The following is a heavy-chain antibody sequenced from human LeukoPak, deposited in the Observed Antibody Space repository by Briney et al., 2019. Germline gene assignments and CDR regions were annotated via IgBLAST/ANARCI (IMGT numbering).Heavy chain of an antibody. Sequence: SETLSLTCAVYGGSFSGYYWSWIRQPPGKGLEWIGEINHSGSTNYNPSLKSRVTISVDTSKNQFSLKLSSVTAADTAVYYCARGIGYCSSTSCLLFGVYYFDYWGQGTLVTVSS. D-gene: IGHD2-2*01. CDR1: GGSFSGYY. CDR2: INHSGST. CDR3: ARGIGYCSSTSCLLFGVYYFDY. V-gene: IGHV4-34*01. J-gene: IGHJ4*02.